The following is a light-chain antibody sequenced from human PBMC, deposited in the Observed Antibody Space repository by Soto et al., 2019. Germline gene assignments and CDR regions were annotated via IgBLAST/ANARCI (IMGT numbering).Light chain of an antibody. V-gene: IGLV1-44*01. J-gene: IGLJ2*01. Sequence: QSVLTQPPSASGTPGQRVTISCSGGSSNIGSNAVAWYQQLPETAPKLLIYTNTQRPSGVPDRFSGSRSGTSASLAISGLQSEDEADYYCQSYDRSLSGVIFGGGTKLTVL. CDR2: TNT. CDR1: SSNIGSNA. CDR3: QSYDRSLSGVI.